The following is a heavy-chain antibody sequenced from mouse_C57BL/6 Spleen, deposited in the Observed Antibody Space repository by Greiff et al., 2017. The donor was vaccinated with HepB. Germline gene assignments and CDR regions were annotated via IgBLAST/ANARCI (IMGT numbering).Heavy chain of an antibody. CDR2: INPGSGGT. V-gene: IGHV1-54*01. J-gene: IGHJ2*01. CDR1: GYAFTNYL. D-gene: IGHD2-4*01. Sequence: LVESGAELVRPGTSVKVSCKASGYAFTNYLIEWVKQRPGQGLEWIGVINPGSGGTNYNEKFKGKATLTADKSSSTAYMQLSSLTSEDSAVYFCARSNPIYYDYDVFDYWGQGTTLTVSS. CDR3: ARSNPIYYDYDVFDY.